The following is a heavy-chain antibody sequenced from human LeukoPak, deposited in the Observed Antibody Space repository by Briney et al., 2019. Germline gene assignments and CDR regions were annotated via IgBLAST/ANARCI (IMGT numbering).Heavy chain of an antibody. Sequence: SETLSLTCAVYGGSFSGYYWSWIRQPPGKGLEWIGEINHSGSTNYNPSLTSRVTISVDTSKNQFSLKLSSVTAADTAVYYCARRPGGYDFWSGYYTDNWFDPWGQGTLVTVSS. J-gene: IGHJ5*02. CDR3: ARRPGGYDFWSGYYTDNWFDP. V-gene: IGHV4-34*01. CDR2: INHSGST. D-gene: IGHD3-3*01. CDR1: GGSFSGYY.